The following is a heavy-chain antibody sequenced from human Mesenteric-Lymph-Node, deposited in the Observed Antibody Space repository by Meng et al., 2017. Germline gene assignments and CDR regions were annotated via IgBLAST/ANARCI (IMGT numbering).Heavy chain of an antibody. D-gene: IGHD6-13*01. CDR1: GGSISSYY. CDR2: IYYSGST. J-gene: IGHJ5*02. CDR3: ARVAAAGNEWFDP. Sequence: QVQLQESGPGLVKPSETLSLTCTVSGGSISSYYWSWIRQPPGKGLEWIGYIYYSGSTNYNPSLKSRVTISVDTSKNQFSLKLSSVTAADTAVYYCARVAAAGNEWFDPWGQGTLVTVSS. V-gene: IGHV4-59*01.